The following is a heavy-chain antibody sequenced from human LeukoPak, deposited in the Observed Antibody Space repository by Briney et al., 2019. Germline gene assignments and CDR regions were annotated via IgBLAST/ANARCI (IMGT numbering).Heavy chain of an antibody. CDR3: ASGTIVGARGADN. V-gene: IGHV3-21*01. CDR2: ISGTSVHI. Sequence: GGSLRLSCSASGLIFSTSSMKWFRQAPGKALEWVSAISGTSVHIYYADSVKGRFTISRDNVKESLYLHMNSLRAEDTAVYYCASGTIVGARGADNWGQGTLVTVSS. J-gene: IGHJ4*02. CDR1: GLIFSTSS. D-gene: IGHD1-26*01.